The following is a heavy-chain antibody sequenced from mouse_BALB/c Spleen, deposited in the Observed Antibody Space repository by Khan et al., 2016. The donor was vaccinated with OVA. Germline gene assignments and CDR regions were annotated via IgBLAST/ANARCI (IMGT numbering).Heavy chain of an antibody. CDR2: ISYSGST. V-gene: IGHV3-2*02. D-gene: IGHD2-3*01. Sequence: EVKLEESGPGLVKPSQSLSLTCTVTGYSITSDYAWNWIRQFPGNKLEWMGYISYSGSTSYNPSLKSRISITRDTSKNQFFLQLNSVTTEDTATYSCARRGDGYYGAMDYWGQGTSVTVSS. J-gene: IGHJ4*01. CDR3: ARRGDGYYGAMDY. CDR1: GYSITSDYA.